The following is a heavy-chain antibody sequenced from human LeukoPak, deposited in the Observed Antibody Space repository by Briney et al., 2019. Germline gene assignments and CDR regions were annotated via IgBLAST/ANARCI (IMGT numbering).Heavy chain of an antibody. CDR1: GGSFSGYY. CDR3: ARGVYYYGSGSYYGNYYYYMDV. D-gene: IGHD3-10*01. CDR2: INHSGST. J-gene: IGHJ6*03. Sequence: SETLSLTCAVYGGSFSGYYWSWIRQPPGKGLEWIGEINHSGSTNYNPSLKSRVTISVDTSKNQFSLKLSSVTAADTAVYYCARGVYYYGSGSYYGNYYYYMDVWGKGTTVTISS. V-gene: IGHV4-34*01.